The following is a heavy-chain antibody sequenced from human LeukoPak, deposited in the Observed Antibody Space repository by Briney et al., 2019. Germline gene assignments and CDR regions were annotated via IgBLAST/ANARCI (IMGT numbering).Heavy chain of an antibody. J-gene: IGHJ3*02. V-gene: IGHV3-48*03. D-gene: IGHD3-16*02. Sequence: PGGSLRLSCAASGFTFSSYEMNWVRQAPGKGLEWVSYISSSGSTIYYADSVKGRFTISRDNAKNSLYLQMNSLRAEDTAVYYCARVPAGVIGMKDAFDIWGQGTMATVSS. CDR3: ARVPAGVIGMKDAFDI. CDR1: GFTFSSYE. CDR2: ISSSGSTI.